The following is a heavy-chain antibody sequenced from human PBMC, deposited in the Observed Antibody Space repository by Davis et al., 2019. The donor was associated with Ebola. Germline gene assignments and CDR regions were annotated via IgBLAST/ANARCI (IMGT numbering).Heavy chain of an antibody. D-gene: IGHD1-26*01. Sequence: GESLKISCSASGFTFSSYAMHWVRQAPGKGLEYVSGISSNGGSTYDADSVKGRFTISRDNSKNTLYLQMSSLRAEDSAVYYCVRLSGSYYEHWGQGTLVTVSS. J-gene: IGHJ4*02. V-gene: IGHV3-64D*08. CDR1: GFTFSSYA. CDR2: ISSNGGST. CDR3: VRLSGSYYEH.